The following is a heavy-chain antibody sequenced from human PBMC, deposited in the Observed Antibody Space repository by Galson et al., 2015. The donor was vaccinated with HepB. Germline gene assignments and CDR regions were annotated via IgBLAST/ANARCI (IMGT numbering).Heavy chain of an antibody. CDR2: ISSSGTTT. CDR3: ARASIAVQTSSLWY. Sequence: SLRLSCATSGFSFTGNYMSWLRQAPGKGPEWISYISSSGTTTYYADSVKGRFTTSRDNAKRSVSLHMRGLRAEDTAVYYCARASIAVQTSSLWYWGQGTLVTVSS. CDR1: GFSFTGNY. D-gene: IGHD2-15*01. V-gene: IGHV3-11*01. J-gene: IGHJ4*02.